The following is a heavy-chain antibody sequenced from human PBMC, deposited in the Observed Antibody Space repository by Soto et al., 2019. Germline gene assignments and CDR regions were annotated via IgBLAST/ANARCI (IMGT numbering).Heavy chain of an antibody. D-gene: IGHD2-15*01. CDR2: IIPILGIA. J-gene: IGHJ5*02. Sequence: ASVKVSCKASGGTFSSYTISWVRQAPGQGLEWMGRIIPILGIANYAQKFKGRVTITADKSTSTAYMELSSLRSEDTAVYYCARSRGVVVVVAATPLGWFDPWGQGTLVTVSA. V-gene: IGHV1-69*02. CDR1: GGTFSSYT. CDR3: ARSRGVVVVVAATPLGWFDP.